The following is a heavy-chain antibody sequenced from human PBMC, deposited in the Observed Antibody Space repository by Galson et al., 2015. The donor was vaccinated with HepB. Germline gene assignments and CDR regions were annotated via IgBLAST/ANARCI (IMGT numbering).Heavy chain of an antibody. Sequence: QSGAEVKTPGESLKISCAGSGYRSSSYWLSWVRQRPGKGPEWMGSIYPGDSDIRYSPSSQGQVTISADNSANTAYLHWSSLKASDSAIYYCATSRLLRGPFDNWGQGQLVTVSS. CDR3: ATSRLLRGPFDN. CDR2: IYPGDSDI. V-gene: IGHV5-51*03. J-gene: IGHJ4*02. D-gene: IGHD1-26*01. CDR1: GYRSSSYW.